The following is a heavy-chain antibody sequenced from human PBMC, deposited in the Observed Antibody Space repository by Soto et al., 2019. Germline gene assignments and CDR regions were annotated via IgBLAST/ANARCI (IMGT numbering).Heavy chain of an antibody. CDR1: GFTXSNYD. D-gene: IGHD6-13*01. CDR2: ISNNGAHT. J-gene: IGHJ6*03. V-gene: IGHV3-64*01. CDR3: ARRGYGSRWPNVYMDV. Sequence: PGGSLRLSCAASGFTXSNYDMHWVRQAPGKGLEYVSGISNNGAHTDYAKSVKGRFTISRDNSENTLYLQMGSLRAEDMALYYCARRGYGSRWPNVYMDVWGKGTTVTVSS.